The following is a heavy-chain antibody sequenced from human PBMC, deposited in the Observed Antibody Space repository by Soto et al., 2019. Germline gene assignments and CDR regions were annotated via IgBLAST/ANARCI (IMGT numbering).Heavy chain of an antibody. J-gene: IGHJ6*02. D-gene: IGHD6-25*01. CDR1: RGSFSGFY. CDR3: ARGRGYVYGSNFYGLDV. Sequence: PXATLSLTCGVYRGSFSGFYGSWVRQTPGGGLEWIGEINHSGTTNYNPSFQNRVTISVDKSTNNFSLKMTSVTAADAAVYYCARGRGYVYGSNFYGLDVWGQGTTVTVSS. CDR2: INHSGTT. V-gene: IGHV4-34*01.